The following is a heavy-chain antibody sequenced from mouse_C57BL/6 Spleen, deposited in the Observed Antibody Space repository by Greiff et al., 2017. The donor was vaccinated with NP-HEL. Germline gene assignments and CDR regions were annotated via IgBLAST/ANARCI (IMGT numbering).Heavy chain of an antibody. CDR1: GYTFTSYW. V-gene: IGHV1-64*01. CDR3: ARSGLYYGSSPFDY. Sequence: QVQLQQPGAELVKPGASVKLSCKASGYTFTSYWMHWVKQRPGQGLEWIGMIHPNSGSTNYNEKFKSKATLTVDKSSSTAYMQLSILTSEDSAVYYCARSGLYYGSSPFDYWGQGTTLTVSS. J-gene: IGHJ2*01. CDR2: IHPNSGST. D-gene: IGHD1-1*01.